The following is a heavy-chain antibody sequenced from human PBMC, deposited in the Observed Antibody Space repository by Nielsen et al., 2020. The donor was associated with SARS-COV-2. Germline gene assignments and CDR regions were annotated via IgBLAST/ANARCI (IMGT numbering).Heavy chain of an antibody. CDR1: GGSISSSSYY. Sequence: SETLSLTCTVSGGSISSSSYYWGWIRQPPGKGLEWIGSIYYSGSTYYNPSLKSRVTISVDTSKNQFSLKLSSVTAADTAVYYCASFPNDYYYYGMDVWGQGITVTVSS. J-gene: IGHJ6*02. CDR3: ASFPNDYYYYGMDV. CDR2: IYYSGST. V-gene: IGHV4-39*01.